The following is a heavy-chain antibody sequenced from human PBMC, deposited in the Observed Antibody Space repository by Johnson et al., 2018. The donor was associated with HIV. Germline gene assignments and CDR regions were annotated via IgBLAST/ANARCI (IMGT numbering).Heavy chain of an antibody. J-gene: IGHJ3*02. Sequence: QVQLVESGGGVVQPGTSLRLSCTASGFAFSSYALHWVRQAPGKGLEWVAVISYDGRDAYYADSVKGRFTSSRDNSKNTLYLQMNSLRAEDTALYYCARLQSSGYWSFDAFDIWGEGTMVIVSS. CDR3: ARLQSSGYWSFDAFDI. CDR1: GFAFSSYA. CDR2: ISYDGRDA. V-gene: IGHV3-30*04. D-gene: IGHD3-22*01.